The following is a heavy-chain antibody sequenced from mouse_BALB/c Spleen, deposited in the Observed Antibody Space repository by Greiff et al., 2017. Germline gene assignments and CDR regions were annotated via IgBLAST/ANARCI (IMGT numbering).Heavy chain of an antibody. CDR1: GFTFSSYT. J-gene: IGHJ3*01. CDR3: AQDPHCYGSFAY. V-gene: IGHV5-9*03. D-gene: IGHD1-2*01. Sequence: EVQVVESGGGLVKPGGTLTLSCAASGFTFSSYTMSWVRQTPEKRLEWVATISSGGGNTYYPASVKGRFTISRDNAKNNLYLQMSSLRSEDTALYYCAQDPHCYGSFAYWGQGTLVTVSA. CDR2: ISSGGGNT.